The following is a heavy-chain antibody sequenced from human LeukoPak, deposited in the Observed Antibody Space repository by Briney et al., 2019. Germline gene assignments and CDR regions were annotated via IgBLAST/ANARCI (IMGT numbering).Heavy chain of an antibody. CDR3: ARDTGGAVPEYYYYYGMDV. D-gene: IGHD4-17*01. CDR2: IYYSGST. V-gene: IGHV4-31*03. J-gene: IGHJ6*02. CDR1: GGSISNCGYY. Sequence: PSETLSLTCTVSGGSISNCGYYWIRHPQDPGKGLEWIGYIYYSGSTYYNPSLKRRVTISVDTSKNQFSLKLSSVPAEGRAVYCCARDTGGAVPEYYYYYGMDVWGQGTTVTVS.